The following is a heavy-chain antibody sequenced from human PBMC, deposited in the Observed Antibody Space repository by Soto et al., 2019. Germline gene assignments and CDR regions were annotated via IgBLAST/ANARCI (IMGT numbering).Heavy chain of an antibody. J-gene: IGHJ3*01. V-gene: IGHV1-69*13. CDR3: ARGHEYGGNSDDFAV. CDR2: ILPFFGTA. Sequence: QVHLVQSGAEVKKPGSSVKVSCKYSGGTFRTESINWVRQAPGQGPEWMGGILPFFGTADYAPRFQGRVTITADGATTTAYMELRSLTSQDTAVYFCARGHEYGGNSDDFAVWGQGTMVTVSS. CDR1: GGTFRTES. D-gene: IGHD4-17*01.